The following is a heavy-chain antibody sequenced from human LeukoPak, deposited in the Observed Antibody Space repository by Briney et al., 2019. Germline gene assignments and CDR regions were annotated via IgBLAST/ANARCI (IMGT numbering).Heavy chain of an antibody. Sequence: GGSLRLSCAASGFTVSNNYMSWVRQAPGKGLEWVSVIYSANRTSYSDAVKGRFTISRDSSKNMLCLQMNSLRAEDTAVYYCARSPPWAPLAYWGQGTLVTVSS. V-gene: IGHV3-66*01. CDR3: ARSPPWAPLAY. CDR2: IYSANRT. CDR1: GFTVSNNY. J-gene: IGHJ4*02.